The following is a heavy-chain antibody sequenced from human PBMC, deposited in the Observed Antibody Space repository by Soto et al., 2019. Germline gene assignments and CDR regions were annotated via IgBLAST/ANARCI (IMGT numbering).Heavy chain of an antibody. CDR3: ARDKRLRYFDGGFDY. V-gene: IGHV3-48*01. J-gene: IGHJ4*02. CDR1: GFTFSSYS. Sequence: PGGSLRLSCAASGFTFSSYSMNWVCQAPGKGLEWVSYISSSSSTIYYADSVKGRFTISRDNAKNSLYLQMNSLRAEDTAVYYCARDKRLRYFDGGFDYWGQGTLVTVSS. CDR2: ISSSSSTI. D-gene: IGHD3-9*01.